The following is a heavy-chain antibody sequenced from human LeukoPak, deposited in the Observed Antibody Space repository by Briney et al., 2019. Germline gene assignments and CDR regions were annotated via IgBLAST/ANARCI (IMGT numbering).Heavy chain of an antibody. Sequence: SETLSLTCTVSGGSISSYYWSCIRQPAVKGLEWIGRIYTSGSTNYNPSLKSRVTMSVDTSKNQFSLKLSSVTAADTAVYYCARENIVVVPAAIVTRYYYYYMDVWGKGTTVTVSS. CDR2: IYTSGST. J-gene: IGHJ6*03. CDR1: GGSISSYY. D-gene: IGHD2-2*01. V-gene: IGHV4-4*07. CDR3: ARENIVVVPAAIVTRYYYYYMDV.